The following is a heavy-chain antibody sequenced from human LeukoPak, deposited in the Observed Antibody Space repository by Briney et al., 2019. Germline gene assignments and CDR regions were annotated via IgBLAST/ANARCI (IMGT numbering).Heavy chain of an antibody. Sequence: GGSLRLSCVASGFTFSSYAMSWVRQAPGKGLEWVSAISGSGGSTYYADSVKGRFTISRDNSENTLYLQVNSPRAEDTAVYYCAKVFKGVVAGCLDYWGQGTLVTVSS. V-gene: IGHV3-23*01. D-gene: IGHD2-15*01. CDR2: ISGSGGST. CDR3: AKVFKGVVAGCLDY. CDR1: GFTFSSYA. J-gene: IGHJ4*02.